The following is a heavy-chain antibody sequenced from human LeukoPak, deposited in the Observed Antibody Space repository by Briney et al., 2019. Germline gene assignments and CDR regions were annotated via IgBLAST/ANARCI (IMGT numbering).Heavy chain of an antibody. Sequence: AGGSLRLSCAASGFTFSSYSMNWVRQAPGKGLEWVSSISSSSSYIYYADSVKGRFTISRDNAKNSLYLQMNSLRDEDTAIYYCARETTVIKKIDYWGQGTLVTISS. CDR3: ARETTVIKKIDY. CDR1: GFTFSSYS. D-gene: IGHD4-17*01. CDR2: ISSSSSYI. V-gene: IGHV3-21*01. J-gene: IGHJ4*02.